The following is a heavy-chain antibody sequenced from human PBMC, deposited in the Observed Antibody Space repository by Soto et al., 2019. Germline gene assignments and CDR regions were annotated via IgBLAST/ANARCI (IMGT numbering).Heavy chain of an antibody. D-gene: IGHD3-22*01. Sequence: EVHLVESGGGLVKPGGSLRLSCAASGFTFSSYSMNWVRLAPGKGLDLVSSITSSSSYIYYEDSVKSRCTIFRDNAKNTLYPPMNRLRAEDTAVYYCASHPRDNSGYWYYFVSWGQGSPLTVSS. CDR3: ASHPRDNSGYWYYFVS. J-gene: IGHJ4*02. V-gene: IGHV3-21*01. CDR1: GFTFSSYS. CDR2: ITSSSSYI.